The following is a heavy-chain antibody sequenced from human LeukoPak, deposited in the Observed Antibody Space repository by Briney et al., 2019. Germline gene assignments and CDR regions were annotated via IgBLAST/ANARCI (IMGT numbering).Heavy chain of an antibody. Sequence: GGSLRLSCAASGFTFSSYAMHWVRQAPGKGLEWVAVISYDGSSKYYADSVKGRFTISRDNSKNTLYLQMNSLRAEDTAVYYCARGKGYYDSSGSPFDYWGQGTLVTVSS. CDR3: ARGKGYYDSSGSPFDY. CDR1: GFTFSSYA. D-gene: IGHD3-22*01. V-gene: IGHV3-30-3*01. J-gene: IGHJ4*02. CDR2: ISYDGSSK.